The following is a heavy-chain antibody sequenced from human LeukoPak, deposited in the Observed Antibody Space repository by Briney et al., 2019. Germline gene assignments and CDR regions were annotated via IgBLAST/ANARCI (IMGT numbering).Heavy chain of an antibody. CDR3: TRASLSGSYFFY. D-gene: IGHD1-26*01. V-gene: IGHV3-72*01. Sequence: PGGSLRLSCAASGFIFSDHYMDWVRQTPGKGLEWVGRSRNKANSYTTEYAASVKGRFIVSRDDSKNSLFLQMNSLKTDDTAVYFCTRASLSGSYFFYWGQGALVTVSS. CDR2: SRNKANSYTT. CDR1: GFIFSDHY. J-gene: IGHJ4*02.